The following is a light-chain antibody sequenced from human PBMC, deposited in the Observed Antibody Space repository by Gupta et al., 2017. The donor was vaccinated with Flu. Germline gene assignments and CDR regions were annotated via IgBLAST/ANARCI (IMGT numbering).Light chain of an antibody. CDR1: QFVSKN. V-gene: IGKV3-15*01. CDR2: EAS. Sequence: IVMTQSPASLSLSPAERATLSCSASQFVSKNLAWYQQRSGQAPRLVIYEASLRATDVPPRFNGSGFGTEFTLSISSLRSEDSAIYYCQQHNNWPLDFGGGTRVEIK. CDR3: QQHNNWPLD. J-gene: IGKJ4*01.